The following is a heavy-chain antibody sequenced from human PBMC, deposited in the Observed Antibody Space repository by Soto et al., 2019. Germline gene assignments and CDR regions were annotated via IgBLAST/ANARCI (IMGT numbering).Heavy chain of an antibody. Sequence: GGSLRLSCAASGFTFSSYWMSWVRQAPGKGLEWVANINQDGSEIYYVDSVKGRFTISRDNAKNSLYLQMNSLRAEDTAVYYCAKEGGSYYGNAFDYWGQGTLVTVSS. J-gene: IGHJ4*02. CDR3: AKEGGSYYGNAFDY. V-gene: IGHV3-7*04. D-gene: IGHD1-26*01. CDR1: GFTFSSYW. CDR2: INQDGSEI.